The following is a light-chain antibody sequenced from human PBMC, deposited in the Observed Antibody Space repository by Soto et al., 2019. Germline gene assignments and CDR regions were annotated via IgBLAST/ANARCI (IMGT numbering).Light chain of an antibody. V-gene: IGKV3-20*01. J-gene: IGKJ5*01. CDR1: QSVSSSY. CDR2: GAS. Sequence: SPGTLSLSPGERATFSCRASQSVSSSYLAWYQQKPGQAPRLLIYGASSRATGIPDRFSGSGSGTDFTLTISRLEPEDFAVYYCQQYGSSLITFGQGTRLEIK. CDR3: QQYGSSLIT.